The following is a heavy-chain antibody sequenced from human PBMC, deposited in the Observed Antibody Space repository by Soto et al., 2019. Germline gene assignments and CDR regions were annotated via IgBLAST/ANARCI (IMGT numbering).Heavy chain of an antibody. CDR2: IKHDTSET. CDR1: GFKFSDYW. CDR3: ARDGLLFSGPYRPSRFDY. D-gene: IGHD3-16*02. V-gene: IGHV3-7*03. J-gene: IGHJ4*02. Sequence: GGSLRLSCAASGFKFSDYWMSWVRQAPGKGLEWVGNIKHDTSETHYADSVKGRFTITRDNIKNFLFLQMNGLRSDDTASYYCARDGLLFSGPYRPSRFDYWGLGTLVTVSS.